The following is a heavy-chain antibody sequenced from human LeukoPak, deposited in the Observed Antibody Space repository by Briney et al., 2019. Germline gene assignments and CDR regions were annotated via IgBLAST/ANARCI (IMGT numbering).Heavy chain of an antibody. CDR3: AREYSSSSGRSFDY. CDR2: ISPSATTI. D-gene: IGHD6-6*01. CDR1: GFTFSGYS. Sequence: GRSLRLSCAASGFTFSGYSMNWVRQAPGKGLEWVSYISPSATTIYYADSVKGRFTISRDNAKNSLYLQMNSLRAEDTAVYYCAREYSSSSGRSFDYWGQGTLVTVSS. V-gene: IGHV3-48*01. J-gene: IGHJ4*02.